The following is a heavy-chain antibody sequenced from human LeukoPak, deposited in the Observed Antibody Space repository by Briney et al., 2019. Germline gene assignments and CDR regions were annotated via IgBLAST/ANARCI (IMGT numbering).Heavy chain of an antibody. CDR3: ARGGPFSIAAARVYYFDY. Sequence: ASVKVSCKASDYTFTSYGIRWVRQAPGQGLEWMGWISPYSDNTNYAQNLQGRVTMTTDTSTSTAYMELRSLTPDDTAMYYCARGGPFSIAAARVYYFDYWGQGTLVTVSS. D-gene: IGHD6-13*01. CDR2: ISPYSDNT. V-gene: IGHV1-18*01. CDR1: DYTFTSYG. J-gene: IGHJ4*02.